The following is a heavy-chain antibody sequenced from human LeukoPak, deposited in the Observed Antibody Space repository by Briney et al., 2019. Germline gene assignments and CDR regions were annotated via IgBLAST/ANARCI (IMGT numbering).Heavy chain of an antibody. J-gene: IGHJ4*02. D-gene: IGHD6-19*01. CDR1: GYPFTTHW. CDR2: IYPGDSDT. Sequence: GESLKISCKGSGYPFTTHWIGWVRQMPGKGLEWMGIIYPGDSDTIYRPSFQGQVTISADKSISTAYLQWNSLRASDTAMYYCARLAVAGLDYWGQGTLVTVSS. CDR3: ARLAVAGLDY. V-gene: IGHV5-51*01.